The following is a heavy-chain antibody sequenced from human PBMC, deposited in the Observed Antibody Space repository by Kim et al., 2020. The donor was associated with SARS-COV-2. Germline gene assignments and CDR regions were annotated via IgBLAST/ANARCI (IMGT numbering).Heavy chain of an antibody. CDR3: ARSPRGDILRYFDSLSSYYFDY. D-gene: IGHD3-9*01. CDR2: INHSGDST. J-gene: IGHJ4*02. Sequence: GGSLRLSCAASGFTFSSYAMTWVRQVPGKGLEWVSSINHSGDSTYYADSVKGRLTFSRDNSKNTLYLQMTSLRAEDTAIYFCARSPRGDILRYFDSLSSYYFDYWGQGTLVTVSS. CDR1: GFTFSSYA. V-gene: IGHV3-23*01.